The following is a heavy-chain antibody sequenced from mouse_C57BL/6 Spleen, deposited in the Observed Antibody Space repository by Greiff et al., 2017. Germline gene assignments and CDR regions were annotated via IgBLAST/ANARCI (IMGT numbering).Heavy chain of an antibody. CDR2: ISYDGSN. V-gene: IGHV3-6*01. CDR1: GYSITSGYY. Sequence: DVQLQESGPGLVKPSQSLSLTCSVTGYSITSGYYWNWIRQFPGNKLEWMGYISYDGSNNYNPSLKNRISITRDPSKNQFFLKLNSVTTEDTATYYCARERGEGWFAYWGQGTLVTVSA. J-gene: IGHJ3*01. CDR3: ARERGEGWFAY.